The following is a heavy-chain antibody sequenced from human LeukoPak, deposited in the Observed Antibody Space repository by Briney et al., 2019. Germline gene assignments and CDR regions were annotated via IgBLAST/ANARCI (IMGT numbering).Heavy chain of an antibody. CDR3: AKATLRKYDFWSGYPPHYFDY. CDR2: IHSSGAT. Sequence: GGSLRLSCAASGFTGSNNYVSWVRQAPGMGLEWVSAIHSSGATCYADSVKGRFTISRDNSKNTLYLQMNSLRAEDTAVYYCAKATLRKYDFWSGYPPHYFDYWGQGTLVTVSS. V-gene: IGHV3-53*01. D-gene: IGHD3-3*01. J-gene: IGHJ4*02. CDR1: GFTGSNNY.